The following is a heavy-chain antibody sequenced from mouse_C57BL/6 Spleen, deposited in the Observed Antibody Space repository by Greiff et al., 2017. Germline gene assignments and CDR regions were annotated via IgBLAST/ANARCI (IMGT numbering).Heavy chain of an antibody. CDR2: IDPEGGET. J-gene: IGHJ2*01. CDR3: ARNDGYPYYFAY. D-gene: IGHD2-3*01. CDR1: GFNIKDYY. Sequence: EVKLQQSGAELVKPGASVKLSCTASGFNIKDYYMHWVKQRTEQGLEWIGRIDPEGGETKYAPIFQGQATITADTSSNTADLQISSLTSEDTAVYYCARNDGYPYYFAYWGQGTTLTVSS. V-gene: IGHV14-2*01.